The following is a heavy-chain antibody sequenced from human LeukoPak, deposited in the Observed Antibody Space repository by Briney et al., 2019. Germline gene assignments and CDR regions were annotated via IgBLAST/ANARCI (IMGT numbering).Heavy chain of an antibody. CDR1: GYTFTSYG. Sequence: ASVKVSCKASGYTFTSYGISWVRQARGQGLEGMGWISGYNGNTKYVQKFQGRVTMTTDTSTSTAYMELRGLRSDDTAVYYCARDPYSGYYGDYYYYYMDVWGKGTTVTISS. CDR2: ISGYNGNT. J-gene: IGHJ6*03. V-gene: IGHV1-18*01. D-gene: IGHD5-12*01. CDR3: ARDPYSGYYGDYYYYYMDV.